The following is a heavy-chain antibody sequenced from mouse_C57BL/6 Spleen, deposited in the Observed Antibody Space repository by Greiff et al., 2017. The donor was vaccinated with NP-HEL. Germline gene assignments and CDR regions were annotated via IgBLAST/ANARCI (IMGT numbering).Heavy chain of an antibody. CDR3: TRATGSY. CDR2: IDPETGGT. CDR1: GYTFTDYE. J-gene: IGHJ2*01. D-gene: IGHD1-1*01. Sequence: VKLQESGAELVRPGASVTLSCKASGYTFTDYEMHWVKQTPVHGLEWIGAIDPETGGTAYNQKFKGKAILTADKSSSTAYMELRSLTSEDSAVYYCTRATGSYWGQGTTLTVSS. V-gene: IGHV1-15*01.